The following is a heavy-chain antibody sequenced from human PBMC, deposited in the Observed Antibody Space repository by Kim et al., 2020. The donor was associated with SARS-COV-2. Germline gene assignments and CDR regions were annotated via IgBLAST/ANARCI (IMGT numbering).Heavy chain of an antibody. Sequence: NYAQKVQVRVTITADESTSTAYMELSSLRSEDTAVYYCARGLPQDAAFDIWGQGTMVTVSS. D-gene: IGHD2-21*02. V-gene: IGHV1-69*01. CDR3: ARGLPQDAAFDI. J-gene: IGHJ3*02.